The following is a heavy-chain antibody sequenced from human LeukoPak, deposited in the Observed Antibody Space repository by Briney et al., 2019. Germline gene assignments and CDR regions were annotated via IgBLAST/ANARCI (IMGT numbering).Heavy chain of an antibody. CDR2: IYHSGST. CDR3: ARVRLNFDAFDI. V-gene: IGHV4-30-2*01. D-gene: IGHD1-1*01. CDR1: GVSISSGGYS. Sequence: SQTLSLTCAVSGVSISSGGYSWSWIRQPPGKGLEWIGYIYHSGSTYYNPSRKSRVTMSVDRSKNQFSLKLSSVTAADTAVYYCARVRLNFDAFDIWGQGTMVTVSS. J-gene: IGHJ3*02.